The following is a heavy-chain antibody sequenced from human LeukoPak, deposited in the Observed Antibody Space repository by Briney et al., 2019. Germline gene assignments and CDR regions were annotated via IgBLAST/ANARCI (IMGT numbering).Heavy chain of an antibody. CDR1: GGSISSYY. Sequence: SETLSLTCTVSGGSISSYYWSWIRQPPGKGLEWIGYIYYSVSTNYNPSLKSRVTISVDTSKNQFSLKLSSVTAADTAVYYCAARRLYYFDYWGQGTLVTVSS. CDR2: IYYSVST. J-gene: IGHJ4*02. D-gene: IGHD2/OR15-2a*01. V-gene: IGHV4-59*03. CDR3: AARRLYYFDY.